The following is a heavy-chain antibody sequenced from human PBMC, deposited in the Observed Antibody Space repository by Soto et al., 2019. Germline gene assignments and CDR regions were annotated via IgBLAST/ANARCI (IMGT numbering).Heavy chain of an antibody. CDR1: GGSISSSSYY. D-gene: IGHD2-2*01. Sequence: SETLSLTCTVSGGSISSSSYYWGWIRQPPGKGLEWIGSIYYSGSTYYNPSLKSRVTISVDTSKNQFSLKLSSVTAADTAVYYCARLGGCSSTSCYLGIYYYYMDVWGKGTTVTVSS. V-gene: IGHV4-39*01. CDR2: IYYSGST. CDR3: ARLGGCSSTSCYLGIYYYYMDV. J-gene: IGHJ6*03.